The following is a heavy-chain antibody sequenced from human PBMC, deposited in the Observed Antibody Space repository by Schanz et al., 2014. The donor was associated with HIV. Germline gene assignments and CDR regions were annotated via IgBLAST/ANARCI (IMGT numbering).Heavy chain of an antibody. CDR1: GFTFSSYG. D-gene: IGHD2-21*02. CDR3: ARASRIVIAGGDPRRHYQYGMEV. CDR2: ISYDGSNK. Sequence: VQLVESGGGLVQPGGSLRLSCAASGFTFSSYGMHWVRQAPGKGLEWVAVISYDGSNKYYADSVKGRFTISRDNSKNTLFLQMNSLRAEDTAVYYCARASRIVIAGGDPRRHYQYGMEVWGQGTTVTVSS. J-gene: IGHJ6*02. V-gene: IGHV3-30*03.